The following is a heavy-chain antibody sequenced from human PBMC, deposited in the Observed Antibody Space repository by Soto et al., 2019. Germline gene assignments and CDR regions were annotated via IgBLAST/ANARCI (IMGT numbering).Heavy chain of an antibody. CDR2: ISSSSSTI. J-gene: IGHJ6*02. CDR1: GFTFSSYS. D-gene: IGHD3-16*01. V-gene: IGHV3-48*02. Sequence: PGGSLRLSCAASGFTFSSYSMNWVRQAPGKGLEWVSYISSSSSTIYYADSVKGRFTISRDNAKNSLYLQMNSLRDEDTDVYYCARAWGSSYDKYYYRMDVWGQGNTVPVSS. CDR3: ARAWGSSYDKYYYRMDV.